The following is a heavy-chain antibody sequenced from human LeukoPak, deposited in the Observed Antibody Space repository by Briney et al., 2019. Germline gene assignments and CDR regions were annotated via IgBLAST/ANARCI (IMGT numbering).Heavy chain of an antibody. Sequence: GASVKVSCKASGYTFTSYGISWVRQAPGQGLEWMGWISAYNGNTNYAQKLQGRVTMTTDTSTSTAYMELRSLRSDDTAVYYCARDGIVVVPAPAPKRNWFDPWGQGTLVTVSS. D-gene: IGHD2-2*01. CDR1: GYTFTSYG. J-gene: IGHJ5*02. CDR2: ISAYNGNT. CDR3: ARDGIVVVPAPAPKRNWFDP. V-gene: IGHV1-18*01.